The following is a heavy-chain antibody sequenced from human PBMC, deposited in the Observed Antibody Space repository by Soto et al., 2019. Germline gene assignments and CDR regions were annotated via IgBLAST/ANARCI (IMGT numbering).Heavy chain of an antibody. D-gene: IGHD2-8*02. J-gene: IGHJ4*01. CDR1: GFTFNSYT. V-gene: IGHV3-23*01. CDR2: ISGSGGSP. Sequence: PGGSLRLSCAAPGFTFNSYTIAWVPQAPGKGLEWVSSISGSGGSPSYADSVQGRFTISRDNSRNTISLQMNSLRAEDTATYYCAKARCTGNSCYVPDYWGHGSLVTVSS. CDR3: AKARCTGNSCYVPDY.